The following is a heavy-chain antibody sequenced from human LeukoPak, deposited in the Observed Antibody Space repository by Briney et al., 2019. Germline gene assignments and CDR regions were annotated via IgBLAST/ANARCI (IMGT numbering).Heavy chain of an antibody. V-gene: IGHV1-18*01. CDR1: GYTFTSYG. CDR2: ISAYNGNT. D-gene: IGHD6-19*01. J-gene: IGHJ6*02. CDR3: ARDGSGWYASNYYGMDV. Sequence: ASVKVSCKASGYTFTSYGISWVRQAPGQGLEWMGWISAYNGNTNYAQKLQGRVTMTTDTSTSTAYMELRSLRSDDTAVYYCARDGSGWYASNYYGMDVWGQGTTVTVSS.